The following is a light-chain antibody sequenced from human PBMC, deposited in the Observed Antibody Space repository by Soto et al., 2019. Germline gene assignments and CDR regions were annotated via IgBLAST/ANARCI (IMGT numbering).Light chain of an antibody. CDR3: SSYTTSSSYV. CDR2: DVT. V-gene: IGLV2-14*01. J-gene: IGLJ1*01. Sequence: QSVLTQPASVSGSPGQSITISCTGTSSDAGGYIYVSWYQQHPGKAPKLMIYDVTSRPSGVSYRFSGSKSGNTASLTISGLQAEDEADHYCSSYTTSSSYVFGTGTKVTVL. CDR1: SSDAGGYIY.